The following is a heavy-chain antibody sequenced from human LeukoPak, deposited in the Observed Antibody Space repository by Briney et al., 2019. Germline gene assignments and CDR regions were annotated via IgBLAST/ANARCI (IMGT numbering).Heavy chain of an antibody. CDR1: GGSIGSDY. Sequence: PSETLSLTCTYSGGSIGSDYWSWIRQPPGKPLEWIGSIYYSGTTNYNPSLRSRVTISVDMSKNRFFLKLNSVSAADTAMFYCAKTYCSNISCYGDIWGQGTMVAVSS. CDR3: AKTYCSNISCYGDI. J-gene: IGHJ3*02. CDR2: IYYSGTT. V-gene: IGHV4-59*01. D-gene: IGHD2-2*01.